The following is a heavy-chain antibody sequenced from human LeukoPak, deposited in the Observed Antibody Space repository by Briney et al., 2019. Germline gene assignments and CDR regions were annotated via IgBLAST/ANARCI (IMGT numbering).Heavy chain of an antibody. CDR2: INPNSGGT. CDR3: ARDIDAFDI. V-gene: IGHV1-2*06. Sequence: ASVNVSCKASGYTFSGSYIHWVRQAPGQGLEWLGRINPNSGGTNYAQKFQGRVTMTRDTSISTAYMELSRLRSDDTAVYYCARDIDAFDIWGQGTMVTVSS. CDR1: GYTFSGSY. J-gene: IGHJ3*02.